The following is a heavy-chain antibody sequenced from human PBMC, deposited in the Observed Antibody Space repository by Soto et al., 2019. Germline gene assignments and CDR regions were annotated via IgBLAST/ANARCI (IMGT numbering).Heavy chain of an antibody. CDR2: IYYSGST. CDR3: ARLRAAAAGVFDY. Sequence: PSETLSLTCTVSGGSISSSSYYWGWIRQPPGKGLEWIGSIYYSGSTYYNPSLKSRVTISVDTSKNQFSLKLSSVTAADTAVYYCARLRAAAAGVFDYWGQGTLVTVSS. J-gene: IGHJ4*02. CDR1: GGSISSSSYY. D-gene: IGHD6-13*01. V-gene: IGHV4-39*01.